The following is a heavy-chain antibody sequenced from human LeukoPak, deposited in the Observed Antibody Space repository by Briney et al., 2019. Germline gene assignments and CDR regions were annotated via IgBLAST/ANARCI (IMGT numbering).Heavy chain of an antibody. D-gene: IGHD3-10*01. CDR1: GSTFSAYN. CDR2: IGGSSSNI. CDR3: ARDPVRGSGSPGFH. Sequence: GGSLRLSCVASGSTFSAYNMNWVRQAPGKGLEWVSSIGGSSSNIFYADSVKGRFTISRDNAKKSLYLQMDSLTDEDTAVYYCARDPVRGSGSPGFHWGQGTLVTVSS. V-gene: IGHV3-21*01. J-gene: IGHJ4*02.